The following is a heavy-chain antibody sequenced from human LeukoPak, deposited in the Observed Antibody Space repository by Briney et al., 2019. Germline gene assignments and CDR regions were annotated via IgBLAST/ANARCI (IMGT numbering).Heavy chain of an antibody. Sequence: SETLSLTCTVSGGSISSYYWSWIRQPAGKGLEWIGRIYTSGSTNYNPSLKSRVTMSVDTSKNQFSLKLSSVTAADTAVYYCARDTELFTMVRGVMGWFDPWGQGTLVTVSS. D-gene: IGHD3-10*01. V-gene: IGHV4-4*07. CDR2: IYTSGST. CDR1: GGSISSYY. J-gene: IGHJ5*02. CDR3: ARDTELFTMVRGVMGWFDP.